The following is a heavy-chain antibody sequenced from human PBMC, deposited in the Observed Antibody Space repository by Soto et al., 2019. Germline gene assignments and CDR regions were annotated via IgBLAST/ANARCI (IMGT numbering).Heavy chain of an antibody. D-gene: IGHD1-26*01. CDR1: GYAFTTYG. V-gene: IGHV1-18*01. CDR3: ASGRYGDY. CDR2: ISAHNGNT. Sequence: QVHLVQSGAEVKKPGASVKVSCQGSGYAFTTYGITWVRQAPGQGLEWMGWISAHNGNTNYAQKLHGRVTVTRDTSTSTAYMELRSLRYDDTAVYDCASGRYGDYWGQGALVTVSS. J-gene: IGHJ4*02.